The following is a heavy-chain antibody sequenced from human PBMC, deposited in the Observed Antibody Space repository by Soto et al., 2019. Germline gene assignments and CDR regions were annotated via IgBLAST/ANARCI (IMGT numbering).Heavy chain of an antibody. CDR2: IKQDGSEK. D-gene: IGHD6-19*01. V-gene: IGHV3-7*01. CDR3: AREYRSAWYIDNSTGYYYYGMDV. CDR1: GFTVSSYW. J-gene: IGHJ6*01. Sequence: GGALRLSCAASGFTVSSYWMSWVRQAPGKXLEWVANIKQDGSEKYYADSVKGRFTISRDNAKNSLYLQMNSLRAEDTAVYYCAREYRSAWYIDNSTGYYYYGMDVRRHLTTVTVSS.